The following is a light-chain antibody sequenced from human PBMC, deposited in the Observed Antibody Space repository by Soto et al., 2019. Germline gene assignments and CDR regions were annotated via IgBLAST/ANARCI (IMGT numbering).Light chain of an antibody. CDR2: DAS. J-gene: IGKJ5*01. CDR3: QQYNSYLIT. CDR1: QSVSSW. V-gene: IGKV1-5*01. Sequence: DIQMTQYPSTLSASVGDRVTITCRASQSVSSWLAWYQQKPGKAPKLLIYDASSLESGVPSRFSGSGSGTEFTLTISSLQPDDFAAYYCQQYNSYLITFGQGTRLEI.